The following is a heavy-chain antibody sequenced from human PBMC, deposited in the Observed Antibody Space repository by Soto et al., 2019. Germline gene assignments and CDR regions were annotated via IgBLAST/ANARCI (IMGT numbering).Heavy chain of an antibody. CDR1: GFTFSSYG. CDR2: ISYDGSNK. D-gene: IGHD5-12*01. CDR3: AKADGYLIWYYYYGMDV. J-gene: IGHJ6*02. Sequence: HPGGSLRLSCAASGFTFSSYGMHWVRQAPGKGLEWVAVISYDGSNKYYADSVKGRFTISRDNSKNTLYLQMNSLRAEDTAVYYCAKADGYLIWYYYYGMDVWGQGTTVTVSS. V-gene: IGHV3-30*18.